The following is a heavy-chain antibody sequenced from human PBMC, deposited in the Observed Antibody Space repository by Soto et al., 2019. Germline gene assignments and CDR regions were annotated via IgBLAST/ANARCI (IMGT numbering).Heavy chain of an antibody. CDR1: GFTFSSFA. CDR3: ATDPDEDQLNPGGSFVN. Sequence: TGGSLRLSCAASGFTFSSFAMHWVRQAPDKGLEWVAFISYTANNKFYADSVKGRFTISRDNSKNTLYLQMNSLRADDTAVYYCATDPDEDQLNPGGSFVNWGQGTLVTVSS. J-gene: IGHJ4*02. D-gene: IGHD5-12*01. V-gene: IGHV3-30-3*01. CDR2: ISYTANNK.